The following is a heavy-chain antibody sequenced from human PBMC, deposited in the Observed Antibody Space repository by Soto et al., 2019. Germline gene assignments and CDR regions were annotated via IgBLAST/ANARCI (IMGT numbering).Heavy chain of an antibody. CDR3: ARTDRDFYGLDV. V-gene: IGHV3-13*05. CDR1: GFTFRNYD. Sequence: EVQLVESGGGLVQPGGSLRLSCVASGFTFRNYDMHWVRQGTGKGLEWVSGISAAGDPDYADSVEGRFTISRENAQNSLFLQMNSLRVDDTAVYYCARTDRDFYGLDVWGQGTTVIVSS. J-gene: IGHJ6*02. CDR2: ISAAGDP.